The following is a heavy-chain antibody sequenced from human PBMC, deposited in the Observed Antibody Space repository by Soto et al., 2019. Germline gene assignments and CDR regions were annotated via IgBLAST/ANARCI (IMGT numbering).Heavy chain of an antibody. D-gene: IGHD6-6*01. Sequence: SVKVSCKASGGTFSSYAISWVRQAPGQGLEWMGGIIPIFGTANYAQKFQGRVTITADESTSTAYMELSSLRSEDTAVYYRASGTLEYSSPLPSDFWAQGTLVTVSS. J-gene: IGHJ4*02. V-gene: IGHV1-69*13. CDR3: ASGTLEYSSPLPSDF. CDR1: GGTFSSYA. CDR2: IIPIFGTA.